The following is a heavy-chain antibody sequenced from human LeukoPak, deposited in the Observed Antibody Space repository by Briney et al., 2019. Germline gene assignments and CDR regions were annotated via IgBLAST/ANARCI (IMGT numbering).Heavy chain of an antibody. D-gene: IGHD2-8*02. V-gene: IGHV4-38-2*02. CDR2: IYLGGST. Sequence: SETLSLTCTVSGYSLSSDCYWGWIRQPPGKGLEWIGSIYLGGSTYYNPSLKSRVTISVDTSKNQFSLKLSSVTAADTAVYYCARELLRHQLVPVGYWGQGTLVTVSS. CDR1: GYSLSSDCY. CDR3: ARELLRHQLVPVGY. J-gene: IGHJ4*02.